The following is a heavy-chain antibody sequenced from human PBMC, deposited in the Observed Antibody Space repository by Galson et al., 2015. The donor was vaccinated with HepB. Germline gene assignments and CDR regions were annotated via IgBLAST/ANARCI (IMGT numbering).Heavy chain of an antibody. CDR1: GDSVSSNSAA. CDR2: TYYRSKWYN. J-gene: IGHJ3*02. D-gene: IGHD3-16*01. V-gene: IGHV6-1*01. Sequence: CAISGDSVSSNSAAWNWIRQSPSRGLEWLGRTYYRSKWYNDYAVSVKSRITIDPDTSKNQFSLQLNSVTPEDTAVYYCARASRRWGTRGAFDIWGQGTMVTVSS. CDR3: ARASRRWGTRGAFDI.